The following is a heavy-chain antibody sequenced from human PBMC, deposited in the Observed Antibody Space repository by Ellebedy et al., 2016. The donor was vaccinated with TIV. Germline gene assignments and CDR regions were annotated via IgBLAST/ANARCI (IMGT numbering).Heavy chain of an antibody. J-gene: IGHJ4*02. CDR1: GFTFSSYT. CDR2: ISNDGSNI. V-gene: IGHV3-30*04. Sequence: GESLKISCAASGFTFSSYTMHWVRQAPGMGLEWVALISNDGSNIYYADSVKGRFTISRDNSKDTVFLQMNSLGVDDTGVYYCARAGVGLLVSPMFDYWGQGTLVTVSS. CDR3: ARAGVGLLVSPMFDY. D-gene: IGHD1-26*01.